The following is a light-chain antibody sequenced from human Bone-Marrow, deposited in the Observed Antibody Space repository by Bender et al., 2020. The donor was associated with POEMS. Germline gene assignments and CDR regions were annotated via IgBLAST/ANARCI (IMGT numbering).Light chain of an antibody. CDR1: KLGDKF. V-gene: IGLV3-1*01. CDR3: QVWDSKTVI. CDR2: EDS. J-gene: IGLJ2*01. Sequence: SYELIHPPSISVSPGQTASITCSGDKLGDKFVCWYQHKSGQSPVLVIYEDSKRPSGVPERFSGSNCGNTATLTVRGTQTTEEAEYYSQVWDSKTVIFGGGTKLTV.